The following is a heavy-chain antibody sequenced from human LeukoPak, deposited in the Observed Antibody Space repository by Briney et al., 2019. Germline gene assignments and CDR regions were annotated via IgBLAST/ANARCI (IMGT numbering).Heavy chain of an antibody. CDR1: GFTFSSHG. Sequence: GGSLRLSCAASGFTFSSHGMHWVRQAPGKALEWVAVTSYDGTTKYYADSAKGRFNISRDNSKNTLYLQMNSLRVDDTAVYYCAKDATLFGDQYFDYWGQGTLVIVSS. CDR3: AKDATLFGDQYFDY. V-gene: IGHV3-30*18. D-gene: IGHD3-10*01. CDR2: TSYDGTTK. J-gene: IGHJ4*02.